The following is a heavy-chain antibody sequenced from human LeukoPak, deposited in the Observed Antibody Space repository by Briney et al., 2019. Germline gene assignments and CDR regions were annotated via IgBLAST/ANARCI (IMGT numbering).Heavy chain of an antibody. J-gene: IGHJ4*02. CDR1: GGSISSYY. Sequence: SETLSLTCTVSGGSISSYYWSWIRQPPGKGLEWIGYIYYSGSTNYNPSLKSRVTISVDTSKNQFSLKLSSVTAADTAVYYCARHLGYSKEENYFDYWGQGTLVTVSS. D-gene: IGHD4-11*01. CDR3: ARHLGYSKEENYFDY. CDR2: IYYSGST. V-gene: IGHV4-59*08.